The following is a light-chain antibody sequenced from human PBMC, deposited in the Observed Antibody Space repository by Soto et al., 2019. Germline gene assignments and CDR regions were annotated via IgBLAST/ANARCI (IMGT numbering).Light chain of an antibody. J-gene: IGKJ5*01. CDR2: AAS. CDR3: QHYNTYPIT. CDR1: QAISNY. V-gene: IGKV1-16*02. Sequence: DIQMTQSPSSLSASVGDRVTITCRASQAISNYVAWFQQKPGKAPKSLIYAASSLRSGVPSKFSGSGSGTDCTLTISNLQPEEFATYYCQHYNTYPITFGQGTRLEI.